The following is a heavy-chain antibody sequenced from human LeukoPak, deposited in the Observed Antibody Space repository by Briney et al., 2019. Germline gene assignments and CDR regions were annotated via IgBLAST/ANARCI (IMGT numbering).Heavy chain of an antibody. Sequence: SETLSLTCAVYGGSFSGYYWSWIRQPPGKGLEWIGEINHSGSTNYNPSLKSRVTISVDTSKNQFSLKLSSVTAADTAVHYCARRSSSGWYRRADYWGQGTLVTVSS. CDR1: GGSFSGYY. J-gene: IGHJ4*02. D-gene: IGHD6-19*01. CDR3: ARRSSSGWYRRADY. V-gene: IGHV4-34*01. CDR2: INHSGST.